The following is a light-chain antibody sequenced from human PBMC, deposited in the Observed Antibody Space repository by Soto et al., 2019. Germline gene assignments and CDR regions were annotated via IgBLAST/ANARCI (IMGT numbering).Light chain of an antibody. CDR1: QGISNY. J-gene: IGKJ3*01. Sequence: DIQLTQSPSFLSASVGDRVTITCRASQGISNYLAWYQQKPGKAPQLLIYAASTLQSGVPSRFSGSGSGTEFTLTISSLQHEDFATYCCQQLNSSPFTFGPGTKVDIK. CDR3: QQLNSSPFT. CDR2: AAS. V-gene: IGKV1-9*01.